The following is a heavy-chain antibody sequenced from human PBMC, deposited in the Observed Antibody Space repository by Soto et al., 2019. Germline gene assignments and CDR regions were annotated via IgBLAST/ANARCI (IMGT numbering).Heavy chain of an antibody. CDR2: IYYSGST. D-gene: IGHD3-3*01. CDR1: GGSISSYY. Sequence: SETLSLTXTASGGSISSYYWSWIRQPPGKGLEWIGYIYYSGSTNYNPSLKSRVTISVDTSKNQFSLKLSSVTAADTAVYYCARDVGVTIFGVVKENWFDPWGQGTLVTVS. CDR3: ARDVGVTIFGVVKENWFDP. V-gene: IGHV4-59*01. J-gene: IGHJ5*02.